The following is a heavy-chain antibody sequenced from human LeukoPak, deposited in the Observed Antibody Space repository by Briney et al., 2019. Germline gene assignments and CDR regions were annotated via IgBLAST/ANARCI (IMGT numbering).Heavy chain of an antibody. CDR1: GGSFSGYY. J-gene: IGHJ6*02. CDR3: ATNSRGYSRYYYYYGMDV. Sequence: SETLSLTCAVYGGSFSGYYWSWIRQPPGKGLEWLGEINHSGSTNYNPSLKSRVTISVDTSKNQFSLKLSSVTAADTAVYYCATNSRGYSRYYYYYGMDVWGQGTTVTVSS. CDR2: INHSGST. V-gene: IGHV4-34*01. D-gene: IGHD5-18*01.